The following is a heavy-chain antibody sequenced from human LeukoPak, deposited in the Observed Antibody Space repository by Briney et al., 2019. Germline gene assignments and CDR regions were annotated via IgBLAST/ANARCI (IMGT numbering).Heavy chain of an antibody. CDR3: ARGRSIVVVPAATPAMDV. J-gene: IGHJ6*03. D-gene: IGHD2-2*01. Sequence: SETLSLTRAVYGGSFSGYYWSWIRQPPGKGLEWIGEINHSGSTNYNPSLKSRVTISVDTSKNQFSLKLSSVTAADTAVYYCARGRSIVVVPAATPAMDVWGKGTTVTVSS. V-gene: IGHV4-34*01. CDR1: GGSFSGYY. CDR2: INHSGST.